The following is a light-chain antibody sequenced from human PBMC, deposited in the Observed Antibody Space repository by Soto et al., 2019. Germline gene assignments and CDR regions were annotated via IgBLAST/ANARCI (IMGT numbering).Light chain of an antibody. CDR3: QHSAYSLWT. Sequence: DIVLTQSPGTLSLSPGEGATLSCRASQSVTGTYLAWYQQKPGQAPRLLVYGASRRATGIPDRFSGSGSGTDFTLTISRLEPEDFAVYYCQHSAYSLWTFGQGTKVEIK. CDR1: QSVTGTY. J-gene: IGKJ1*01. CDR2: GAS. V-gene: IGKV3-20*01.